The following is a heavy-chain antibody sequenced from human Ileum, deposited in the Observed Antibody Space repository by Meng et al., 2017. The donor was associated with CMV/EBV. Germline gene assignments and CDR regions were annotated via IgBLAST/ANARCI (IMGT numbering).Heavy chain of an antibody. D-gene: IGHD6-19*01. CDR2: INRSGGNT. CDR1: GFTFTTYG. CDR3: AKGADSDMPVAGLTDC. V-gene: IGHV3-23*01. Sequence: GESLKISCVASGFTFTTYGMTWVRQAPGKGLEWVSTINRSGGNTYYTDSVKGRFSISRDNSRNTLYLQMNSLKAEDMAVYFCAKGADSDMPVAGLTDCWGQGALVTVSS. J-gene: IGHJ4*02.